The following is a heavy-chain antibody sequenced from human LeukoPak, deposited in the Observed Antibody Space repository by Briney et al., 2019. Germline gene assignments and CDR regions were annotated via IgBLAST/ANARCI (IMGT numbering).Heavy chain of an antibody. J-gene: IGHJ4*02. CDR3: AKGSSGWSLDY. Sequence: GASVKVSCKASGYTFINHGISWVRQAPGQGLEWMGWTSIYNTNYIQKLQGRVTMTTDTSTSTAYMELRGLRSDDTAVYYCAKGSSGWSLDYWGQGTLVTVSS. V-gene: IGHV1-18*01. CDR2: TSIYNT. CDR1: GYTFINHG. D-gene: IGHD6-19*01.